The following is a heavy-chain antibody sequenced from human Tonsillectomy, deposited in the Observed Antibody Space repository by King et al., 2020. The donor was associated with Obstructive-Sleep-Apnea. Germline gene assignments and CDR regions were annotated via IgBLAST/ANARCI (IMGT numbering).Heavy chain of an antibody. D-gene: IGHD6-13*01. J-gene: IGHJ4*02. CDR2: ISYVGSNK. V-gene: IGHV3-30-3*01. Sequence: VQLVESGGGVVPPGRSLRLSCAASGFTFSIYAMHWVRHSPGKGREWVAVISYVGSNKYYAASVKGRFTISRDNSKDTLYLQMNSLGAEDTAVYYCASGYSSTWYAVDYWGQGTLVTVSS. CDR3: ASGYSSTWYAVDY. CDR1: GFTFSIYA.